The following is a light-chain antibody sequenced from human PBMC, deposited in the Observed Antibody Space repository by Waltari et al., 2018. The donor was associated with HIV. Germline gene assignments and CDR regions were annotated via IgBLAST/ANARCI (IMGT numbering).Light chain of an antibody. CDR2: KVS. V-gene: IGKV2-30*01. J-gene: IGKJ1*01. CDR3: MQGTHWPLWT. CDR1: QSLVYSDGNTY. Sequence: DVVMTQSPLSLPVTLGQPASISCRSSQSLVYSDGNTYLNWFQQRPGQSPRRLIYKVSNRDSVVPDRFSGSGSGTDFTLKISRVEAEDVGVYYCMQGTHWPLWTFGQGTKVEIK.